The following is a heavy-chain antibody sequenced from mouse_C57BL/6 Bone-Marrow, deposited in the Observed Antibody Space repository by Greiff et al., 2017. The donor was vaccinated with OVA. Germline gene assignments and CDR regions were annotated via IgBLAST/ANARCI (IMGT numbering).Heavy chain of an antibody. J-gene: IGHJ4*01. Sequence: EVNLVESGGDLVKPGGSLKLSCAASGFTFSSYGMSWVRQTPDKRLEWVATISSGGSYTYYPDSVKGRFTISRDNAKNTLYLQMSSLKSEDTAMYYCARPYYYGSRDYAMDYWGQGTSVTVSA. V-gene: IGHV5-6*01. CDR3: ARPYYYGSRDYAMDY. CDR2: ISSGGSYT. CDR1: GFTFSSYG. D-gene: IGHD1-1*01.